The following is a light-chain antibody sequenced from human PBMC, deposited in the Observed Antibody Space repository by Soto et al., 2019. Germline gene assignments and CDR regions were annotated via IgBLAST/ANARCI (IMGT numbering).Light chain of an antibody. V-gene: IGLV2-14*01. CDR2: EVS. Sequence: SALTQPASVSGSPGQSITISCTGTSSDVGGYEYVSWYQQHPGKAPKVMIHEVSNRPSGVSNRFSASKSGNTASLTISELQAEDEADYYCCSYTSSSTYVFGTGTKVTVL. CDR1: SSDVGGYEY. J-gene: IGLJ1*01. CDR3: CSYTSSSTYV.